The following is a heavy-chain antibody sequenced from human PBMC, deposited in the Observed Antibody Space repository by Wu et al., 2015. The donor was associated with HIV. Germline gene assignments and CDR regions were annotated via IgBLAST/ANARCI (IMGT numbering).Heavy chain of an antibody. CDR2: IIPMFGTT. CDR1: GGSFSRYA. D-gene: IGHD1-14*01. J-gene: IGHJ6*02. Sequence: QVQVVQSGAEVKKPGSSVKVSCETSGGSFSRYAISWVRQAPGQGLEWMGGIIPMFGTTNYAHRFQGRLTITTDKSTSTAYMELSSLRSEDTAMYYCAREDRVETERRAGMDVWGQGTTVTVSS. V-gene: IGHV1-69*05. CDR3: AREDRVETERRAGMDV.